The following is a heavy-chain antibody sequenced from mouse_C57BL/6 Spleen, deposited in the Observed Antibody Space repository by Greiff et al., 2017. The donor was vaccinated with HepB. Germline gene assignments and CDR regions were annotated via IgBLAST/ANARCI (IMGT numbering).Heavy chain of an antibody. J-gene: IGHJ4*01. CDR2: ISNGGGST. CDR3: ARHSDFYAMDY. V-gene: IGHV5-12*01. Sequence: EVQLVESGGGLVQPGGSLKLSCAASGFTFSDYYMYWVRQTPEKRLEWVAYISNGGGSTYYPDTVKGRFTISRDNAKNTLYLQVSRLKSEDTALYYCARHSDFYAMDYWGQGTSVTVSS. CDR1: GFTFSDYY.